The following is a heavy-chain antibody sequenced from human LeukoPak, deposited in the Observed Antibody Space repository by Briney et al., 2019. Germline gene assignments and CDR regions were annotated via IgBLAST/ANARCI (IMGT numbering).Heavy chain of an antibody. J-gene: IGHJ4*02. CDR1: GFTFTKYN. Sequence: GGSLRLSCAASGFTFTKYNMNWVRQAPGKGLEWVSSISSGGDYIFYADSVKGRFTISRDNAKNSLYLQMNSLRAEDTAVYYCANAWSNFDFWGQGTLVTVSS. V-gene: IGHV3-21*01. CDR2: ISSGGDYI. CDR3: ANAWSNFDF.